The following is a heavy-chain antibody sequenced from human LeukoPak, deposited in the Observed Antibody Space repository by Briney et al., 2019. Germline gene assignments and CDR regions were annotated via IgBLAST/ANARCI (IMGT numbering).Heavy chain of an antibody. Sequence: ASVKVSCKASGYTFTGYYMHWVRQAPGQGLEWMGRINPNSGGTNYAQKFQGWVTMTRDTSISTAYMELSRLRSDDTAVYYCARGDDYGDYGVDYWGQGTLVNVSS. D-gene: IGHD4-17*01. J-gene: IGHJ4*02. CDR2: INPNSGGT. CDR3: ARGDDYGDYGVDY. V-gene: IGHV1-2*04. CDR1: GYTFTGYY.